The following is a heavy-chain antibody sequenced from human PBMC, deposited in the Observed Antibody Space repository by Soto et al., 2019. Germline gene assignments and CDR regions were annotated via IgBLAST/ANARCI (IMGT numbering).Heavy chain of an antibody. J-gene: IGHJ4*01. CDR3: ARESGYGSGASVNPYLDY. D-gene: IGHD3-10*01. CDR2: IKMDASEK. Sequence: EVQLVESGGGLVQPGGSLRLSCAASGFTFGSYWMSWVRQAPGKGLEWLATIKMDASEKKYVDSVKGGFTMSRDNAKNSLYLQMDGLKAEDAAVYYCARESGYGSGASVNPYLDYWCNGNLVTVSS. V-gene: IGHV3-7*01. CDR1: GFTFGSYW.